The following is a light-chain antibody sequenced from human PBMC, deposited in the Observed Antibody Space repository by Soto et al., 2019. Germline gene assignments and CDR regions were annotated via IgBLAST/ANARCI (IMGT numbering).Light chain of an antibody. CDR1: NIGSKS. CDR3: QVWDSSSDHFV. Sequence: SSELTQPSSVSVAPGKTAGITCGGNNIGSKSVHWYQQKPGQAPVLVIYYDSDRPSGIPERFSGSNSGNTATLTISRVEAGDEADYYCQVWDSSSDHFVFGTGTKVTVL. J-gene: IGLJ1*01. V-gene: IGLV3-21*04. CDR2: YDS.